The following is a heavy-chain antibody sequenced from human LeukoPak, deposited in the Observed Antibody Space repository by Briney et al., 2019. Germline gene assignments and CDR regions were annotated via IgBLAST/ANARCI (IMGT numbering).Heavy chain of an antibody. CDR2: IHTSGST. D-gene: IGHD2-15*01. CDR1: GGSISSYY. Sequence: PSETLSLTCTVSGGSISSYYWSWIRQPAGKGLEWIGRIHTSGSTNYNPSLKSRVTMSVDTSKNQFSLKLSSVTAADTAVYYCARDPSGYCSGGSCYSFWFDPWGQGTLVTVSS. J-gene: IGHJ5*02. V-gene: IGHV4-4*07. CDR3: ARDPSGYCSGGSCYSFWFDP.